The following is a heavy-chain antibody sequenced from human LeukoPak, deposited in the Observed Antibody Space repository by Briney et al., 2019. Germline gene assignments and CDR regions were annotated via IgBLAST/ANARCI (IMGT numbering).Heavy chain of an antibody. CDR2: IYYRGST. Sequence: SETLSLTCTVSGGSIRSYYWSWIRQPPGKGLEWIGYIYYRGSTNYNPSLESRVTMSVDTSKNQFSLKLTSVTAADTAVYYCARYSGSYLSPFDYWGQGILVTVSS. J-gene: IGHJ4*02. CDR3: ARYSGSYLSPFDY. D-gene: IGHD1-26*01. CDR1: GGSIRSYY. V-gene: IGHV4-59*08.